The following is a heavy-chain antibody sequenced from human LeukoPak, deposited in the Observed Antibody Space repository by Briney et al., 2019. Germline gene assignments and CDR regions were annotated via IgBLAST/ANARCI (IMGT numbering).Heavy chain of an antibody. V-gene: IGHV3-7*01. CDR2: IKQDGAEK. J-gene: IGHJ4*02. CDR1: GFRFGDYW. D-gene: IGHD1-26*01. CDR3: ARVGAWDLQRVFDY. Sequence: PGGSLRLSCAASGFRFGDYWMTWARHVPGKRLEWVANIKQDGAEKHYAESVEGRFIISRDNAKNSLYLEMDSLKVEDTAVYYCARVGAWDLQRVFDYWGQGTLVTVSS.